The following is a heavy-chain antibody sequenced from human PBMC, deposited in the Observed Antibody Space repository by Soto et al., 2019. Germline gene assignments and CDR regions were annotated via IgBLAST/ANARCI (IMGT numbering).Heavy chain of an antibody. Sequence: EVQLLESGGGLVQPGGSLRLSCVASGFTFKNYDMRWVRQAPGKGLEWVSGISGSGAITYYADSVRGRFTLSRDNSKNTLYLQLNSLGAEDTAIYYCAKDRQFRSYYESAGHYNNWGQGTLVTVSS. CDR2: ISGSGAIT. CDR1: GFTFKNYD. V-gene: IGHV3-23*01. J-gene: IGHJ4*02. D-gene: IGHD3-9*01. CDR3: AKDRQFRSYYESAGHYNN.